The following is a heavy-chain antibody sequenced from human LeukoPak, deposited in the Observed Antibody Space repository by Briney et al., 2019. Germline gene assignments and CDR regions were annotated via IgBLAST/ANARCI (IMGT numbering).Heavy chain of an antibody. D-gene: IGHD3-22*01. CDR3: AKRGVVIRVILVGFHKEAYYFDS. Sequence: PGGSLRLSCAVPGITLSNYGMSWVRQAPGKGLEWVAGISGSGGGTTYADSVKGRFTISRDNAKNTLYLQMNSLRAEDTAVYFCAKRGVVIRVILVGFHKEAYYFDSWGQGALVTVSS. CDR2: ISGSGGGT. J-gene: IGHJ4*02. V-gene: IGHV3-23*01. CDR1: GITLSNYG.